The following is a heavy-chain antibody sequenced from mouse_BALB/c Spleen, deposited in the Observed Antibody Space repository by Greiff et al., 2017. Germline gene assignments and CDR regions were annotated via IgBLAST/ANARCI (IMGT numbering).Heavy chain of an antibody. J-gene: IGHJ3*01. D-gene: IGHD4-1*01. V-gene: IGHV5-17*02. CDR1: GFTFSSFG. CDR3: ARRRANWEGWFAY. Sequence: EVKVVESGGGLVQPGGSRKLSCAASGFTFSSFGMHWVRQAPEKGLEWVAYISSGSSTIYYADTVKGRFTISRDNPKNTLFLQMTSLRSEDTAMYYCARRRANWEGWFAYWGQGTLVTVSA. CDR2: ISSGSSTI.